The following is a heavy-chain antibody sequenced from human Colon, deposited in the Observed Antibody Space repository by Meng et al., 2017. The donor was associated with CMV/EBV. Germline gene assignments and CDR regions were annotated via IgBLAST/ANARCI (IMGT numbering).Heavy chain of an antibody. D-gene: IGHD3-22*01. J-gene: IGHJ4*02. Sequence: GGSLRLSCAASGFNFRIYWMHWVRHVPGKGLEWVARIYSDGSDTSYADSVKGRFTVSRDNAKDTLYLQMNSLRVEDTAVYYCAGDSSRYTVSGYWGQGTLVTVSS. CDR1: GFNFRIYW. V-gene: IGHV3-74*01. CDR2: IYSDGSDT. CDR3: AGDSSRYTVSGY.